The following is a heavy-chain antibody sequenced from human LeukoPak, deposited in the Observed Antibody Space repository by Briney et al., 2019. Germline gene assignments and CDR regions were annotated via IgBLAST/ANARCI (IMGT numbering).Heavy chain of an antibody. V-gene: IGHV3-30-3*01. CDR2: ISSDGSNK. CDR1: GFTFTTYS. CDR3: ARDHPESAFDI. J-gene: IGHJ3*02. Sequence: GGSLRLSCAASGFTFTTYSIHWVRQAPGKGLEWVAVISSDGSNKYYAHSVKGRFTVSRDNSKNTLYLQMNSLRAEDTAVYYCARDHPESAFDIWGQGTMVTVSS.